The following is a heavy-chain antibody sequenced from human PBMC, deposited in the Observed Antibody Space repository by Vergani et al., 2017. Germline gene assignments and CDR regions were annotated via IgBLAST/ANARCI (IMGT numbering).Heavy chain of an antibody. CDR3: ARRPPRGRRVATGGWFDP. CDR2: INHSGST. CDR1: GGSFSGYY. V-gene: IGHV4-34*01. J-gene: IGHJ5*02. D-gene: IGHD5-12*01. Sequence: QVQLQQWGAGLLKPSETLSLTCAVYGGSFSGYYWSWIRQPPGNGLEWIGEINHSGSTNYNPSLKSRVTISVDTSKNQFSLKLSSVTAADTAVYYCARRPPRGRRVATGGWFDPWGQGTLVTVSS.